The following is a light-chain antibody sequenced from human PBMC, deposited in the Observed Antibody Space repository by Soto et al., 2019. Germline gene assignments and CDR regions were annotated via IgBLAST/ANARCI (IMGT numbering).Light chain of an antibody. CDR3: QQFDSYPLT. CDR1: QGIGSY. J-gene: IGKJ4*01. Sequence: DIQLTQSPSFLSASVGDRVTITCRASQGIGSYFAWYQLKPGSAPKLLIYDASTLQSGVASRFSGSGSGTEFTLTISSLQPEDFATYFCQQFDSYPLTFGGGTKVEIK. V-gene: IGKV1-9*01. CDR2: DAS.